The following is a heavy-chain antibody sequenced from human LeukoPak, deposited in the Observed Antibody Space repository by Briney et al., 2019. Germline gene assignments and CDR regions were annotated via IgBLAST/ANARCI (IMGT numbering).Heavy chain of an antibody. V-gene: IGHV3-30*18. D-gene: IGHD3-16*01. Sequence: GRSLRLSCAASGFTFSSYGMHWVRQAPGKGLEWVAVISYDGSNKYYADSMKGRFTISRDNSKNTLYLQMNSLRAEDTAVYYCAKVRGGVDGDYWGQGTLVTVSS. CDR1: GFTFSSYG. J-gene: IGHJ4*02. CDR2: ISYDGSNK. CDR3: AKVRGGVDGDY.